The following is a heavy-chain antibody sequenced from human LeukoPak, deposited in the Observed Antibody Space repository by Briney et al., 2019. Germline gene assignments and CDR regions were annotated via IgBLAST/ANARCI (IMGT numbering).Heavy chain of an antibody. Sequence: SETLSLTCAVYGGSFSGYYWSWIRQPPGKGLEWIGEINHSGSTNYNPSLKSRVTISVDTSKNQFSLKLSSVTAADTAVYYCARDYGRTDYYYYGMDVWGQGTTVTVSS. D-gene: IGHD4-23*01. CDR3: ARDYGRTDYYYYGMDV. CDR2: INHSGST. CDR1: GGSFSGYY. V-gene: IGHV4-34*01. J-gene: IGHJ6*02.